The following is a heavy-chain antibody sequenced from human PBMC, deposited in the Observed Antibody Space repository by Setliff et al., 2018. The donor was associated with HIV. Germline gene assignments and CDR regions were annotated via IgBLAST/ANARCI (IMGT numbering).Heavy chain of an antibody. Sequence: SETLSLTCTISGGSFGDYHWSWIRQPAGRGLEWIGRIFRSGTTDYKFSLKGRVTISIDTSRNQFSLRLTSVTAEDTAVYYCARDRHYSGLGSYGPWGPGTLVTVSS. CDR2: IFRSGTT. D-gene: IGHD3-10*01. CDR3: ARDRHYSGLGSYGP. V-gene: IGHV4-4*07. CDR1: GGSFGDYH. J-gene: IGHJ5*02.